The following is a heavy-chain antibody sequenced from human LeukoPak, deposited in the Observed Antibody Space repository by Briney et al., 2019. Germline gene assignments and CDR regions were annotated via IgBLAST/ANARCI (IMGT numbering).Heavy chain of an antibody. CDR2: IIPIFGTA. V-gene: IGHV1-69*05. J-gene: IGHJ4*02. CDR3: ARETTVTTSTTSPVYYFDY. CDR1: VGTFSSYA. Sequence: SVKVSCKASVGTFSSYAISWVRQAPGQGLEWMGGIIPIFGTANYAQKFQGRVTITTDESTSTAYMELSSLRSEDTAVYYCARETTVTTSTTSPVYYFDYWGQGTLVTVSS. D-gene: IGHD4-11*01.